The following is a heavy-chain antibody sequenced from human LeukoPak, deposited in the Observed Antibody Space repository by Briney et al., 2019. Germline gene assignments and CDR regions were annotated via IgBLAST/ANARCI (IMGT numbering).Heavy chain of an antibody. CDR3: ARAPEGQLSNDY. J-gene: IGHJ4*02. Sequence: SETLSLTCTVSGYSISSGYYRGWIRQPPGKGLEWIGSIYHSGSTYYNPSLKSRVTISVDTSKNQFSLKLSSVTAADTAVYYCARAPEGQLSNDYWGQGTLVTVSS. D-gene: IGHD1-1*01. V-gene: IGHV4-38-2*02. CDR1: GYSISSGYY. CDR2: IYHSGST.